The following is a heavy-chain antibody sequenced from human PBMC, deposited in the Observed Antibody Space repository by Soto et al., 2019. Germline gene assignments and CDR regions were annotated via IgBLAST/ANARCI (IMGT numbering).Heavy chain of an antibody. CDR1: GGSVSSGSYY. D-gene: IGHD1-26*01. V-gene: IGHV4-61*01. CDR3: ARDRRGSYSSRYYYGMDV. Sequence: PSETLSLTCTVSGGSVSSGSYYWSWIRQPPGKGLEWIGYIYYSGSTNYNPSLKSRVTISVDTSKNQFSLKLSSVTAADTAVYYSARDRRGSYSSRYYYGMDVWGQGTTVTVSS. CDR2: IYYSGST. J-gene: IGHJ6*02.